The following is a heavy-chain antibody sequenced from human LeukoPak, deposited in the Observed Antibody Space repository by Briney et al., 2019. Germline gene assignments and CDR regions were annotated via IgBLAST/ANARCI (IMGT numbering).Heavy chain of an antibody. D-gene: IGHD3-22*01. CDR1: GFTFSSYA. CDR3: ARDSSGYSYYFDY. CDR2: ISSNGVST. J-gene: IGHJ4*02. V-gene: IGHV3-64*01. Sequence: PGGSLRLSCAASGFTFSSYAMHWVRQAPGKGLEYVSAISSNGVSTYYANSVKGRFTISRDNSKNTLYLQMGSLRAEDMAVYYCARDSSGYSYYFDYWGQGTLVTVSS.